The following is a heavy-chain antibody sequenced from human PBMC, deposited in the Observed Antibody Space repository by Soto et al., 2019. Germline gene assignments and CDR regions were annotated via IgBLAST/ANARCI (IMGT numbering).Heavy chain of an antibody. Sequence: VGSLRLSCAASGFSFSSYWMHWVRQAPGKGLVWVSRINSDGSSTSYADSVKGRFTISRDNAKNTLYLQMNSLRAEDTAVYYCARDRTDSSSWDEYNWFDPWGQGTLVTVSS. D-gene: IGHD6-13*01. CDR3: ARDRTDSSSWDEYNWFDP. CDR1: GFSFSSYW. CDR2: INSDGSST. J-gene: IGHJ5*02. V-gene: IGHV3-74*01.